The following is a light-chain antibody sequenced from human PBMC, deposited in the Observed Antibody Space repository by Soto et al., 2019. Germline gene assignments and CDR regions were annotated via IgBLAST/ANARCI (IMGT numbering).Light chain of an antibody. J-gene: IGKJ1*01. V-gene: IGKV3-15*01. CDR1: QSVSSS. CDR2: DTS. CDR3: QQYIDWPPGT. Sequence: EIVVTQSPATLSVSPGERVTLSCRASQSVSSSLAWYQQKPRQAPRLLIYDTSTRAAGISARFSGSGSGAEFSLTISSRQSEDFAVYYCQQYIDWPPGTFGQGTAVEIK.